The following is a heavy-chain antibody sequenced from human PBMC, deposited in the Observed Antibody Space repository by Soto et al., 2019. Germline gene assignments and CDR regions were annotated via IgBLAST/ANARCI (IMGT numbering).Heavy chain of an antibody. Sequence: GGSLRLSCEASGFIFSTYAMSWVRQAPGKGLEWVACIIGNSAQIRYADSVKGRFTISRDNSKKTLFLQMFSLRAEDTAIYYCATERRPDGSWPIDYWGQGTLVTVSS. CDR3: ATERRPDGSWPIDY. D-gene: IGHD3-22*01. J-gene: IGHJ4*02. CDR2: IIGNSAQI. CDR1: GFIFSTYA. V-gene: IGHV3-23*01.